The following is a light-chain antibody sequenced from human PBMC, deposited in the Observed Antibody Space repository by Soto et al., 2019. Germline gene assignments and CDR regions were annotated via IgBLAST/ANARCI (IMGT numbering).Light chain of an antibody. V-gene: IGKV3-20*01. CDR2: GAS. J-gene: IGKJ1*01. Sequence: EIVLTQSPGALSLSPGERATLSCGASQSVSSSYLAWYQQKPGQALRLLIYGASTRATGIPDRFSGSWSGTDFTLTISSLDPEDFAVYYCQQYGSSPRTFGKGTKVEFK. CDR1: QSVSSSY. CDR3: QQYGSSPRT.